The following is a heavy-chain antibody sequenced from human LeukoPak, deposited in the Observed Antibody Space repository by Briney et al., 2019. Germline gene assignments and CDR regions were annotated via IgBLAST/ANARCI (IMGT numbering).Heavy chain of an antibody. CDR1: GFTFSDSY. Sequence: GGSLRLSCAASGFTFSDSYMNWVRQAPGKGLEWVSYISSSGSTIYYADSVKGRFTISRDNAKNSLYLQMNSLRAEDTAVYYCAELGITMIGGVWGKGTTVTISS. CDR3: AELGITMIGGV. CDR2: ISSSGSTI. D-gene: IGHD3-10*02. J-gene: IGHJ6*04. V-gene: IGHV3-11*04.